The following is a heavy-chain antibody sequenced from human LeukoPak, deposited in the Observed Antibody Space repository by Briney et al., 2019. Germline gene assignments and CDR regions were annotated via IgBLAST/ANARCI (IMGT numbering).Heavy chain of an antibody. CDR1: GYTFTSYD. Sequence: ASVKVSCKASGYTFTSYDINWVRQATGQGLEWMGWMNPNSGNTGYAQKFQGRVTMTRNTPISTAYMELSSLRSEDTAVYYCARGGYSSSWHPLWGEFDPWGQGTLVTVSS. CDR2: MNPNSGNT. D-gene: IGHD6-13*01. CDR3: ARGGYSSSWHPLWGEFDP. J-gene: IGHJ5*02. V-gene: IGHV1-8*01.